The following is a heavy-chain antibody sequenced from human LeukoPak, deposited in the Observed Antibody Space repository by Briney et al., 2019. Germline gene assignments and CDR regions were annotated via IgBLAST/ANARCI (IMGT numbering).Heavy chain of an antibody. J-gene: IGHJ4*02. CDR3: EKATTYAVAGRSLDH. D-gene: IGHD6-19*01. CDR2: ISGDGDST. Sequence: PGGSLRLSCAASGFTFDEYFMHWVRQPPGKGLEWVSLISGDGDSTYYADSVRGRFTISRDNTKNSLSLQMNALRTEDTALYYCEKATTYAVAGRSLDHWGQGTLVTVSS. V-gene: IGHV3-43*02. CDR1: GFTFDEYF.